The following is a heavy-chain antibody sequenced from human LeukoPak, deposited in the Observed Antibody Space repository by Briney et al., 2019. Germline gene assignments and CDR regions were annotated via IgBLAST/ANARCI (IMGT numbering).Heavy chain of an antibody. CDR3: VRLSWGAMNYHMDV. D-gene: IGHD3-16*01. Sequence: GGSLRLSCAASGFTFSDHYMDWVRQAPGKGLEWVGRSRNKANSYSTTFGKSVKGRLTISRDESENSLYLQLNSLKTEDTGVYYCVRLSWGAMNYHMDVWGKGTTVTISS. J-gene: IGHJ6*03. CDR2: SRNKANSYST. V-gene: IGHV3-72*01. CDR1: GFTFSDHY.